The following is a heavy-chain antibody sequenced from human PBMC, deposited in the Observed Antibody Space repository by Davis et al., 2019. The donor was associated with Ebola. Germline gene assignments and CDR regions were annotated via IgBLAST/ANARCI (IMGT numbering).Heavy chain of an antibody. CDR2: INHSGST. Sequence: MPSETLSLTCAVYGGSFSGYYWSWIRQPPGKGLEWIGEINHSGSTNYNPSLKSRVTISVDTSKNQFSLKLSSVTAADTAVYYCAGYCSGGSCYFDYWGQGTLVTVSS. V-gene: IGHV4-34*01. D-gene: IGHD2-15*01. CDR3: AGYCSGGSCYFDY. J-gene: IGHJ4*02. CDR1: GGSFSGYY.